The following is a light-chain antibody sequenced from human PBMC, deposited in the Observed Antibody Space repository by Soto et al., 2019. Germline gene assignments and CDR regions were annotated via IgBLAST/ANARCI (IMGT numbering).Light chain of an antibody. Sequence: EIVMTQSPATLSVSPGERATLSCRASQSVSSNLAWYQQKPGQAPRLLIYGASTRATGIPARFSGSGSETEFTLTISSLQSEDFAVYYCQQYNNWPPKYTCGQGTKLEIK. CDR2: GAS. CDR1: QSVSSN. CDR3: QQYNNWPPKYT. J-gene: IGKJ2*01. V-gene: IGKV3-15*01.